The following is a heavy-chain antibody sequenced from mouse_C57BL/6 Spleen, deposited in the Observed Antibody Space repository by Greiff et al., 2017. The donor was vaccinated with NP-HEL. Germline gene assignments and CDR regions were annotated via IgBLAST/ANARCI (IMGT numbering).Heavy chain of an antibody. J-gene: IGHJ4*01. V-gene: IGHV5-17*01. CDR3: ARRNYYGNYYAMDY. Sequence: VKLMESGGGLVKPGGSLKLSCAASGFTFSDYGMHWVRQAPEKGLEWVAYISSGSSTIYYADTVKGRFTISRDNAKNTLFLQMTSLRSEDTAMYYCARRNYYGNYYAMDYWGQGTSVTVSS. CDR2: ISSGSSTI. CDR1: GFTFSDYG. D-gene: IGHD2-1*01.